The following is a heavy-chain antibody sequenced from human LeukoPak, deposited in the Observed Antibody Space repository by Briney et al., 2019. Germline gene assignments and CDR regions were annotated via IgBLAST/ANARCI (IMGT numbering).Heavy chain of an antibody. D-gene: IGHD3-22*01. CDR2: INHSGST. Sequence: PSETLSLTCAVYGGSFSGYYWSWIRHPPGKGLEWIWEINHSGSTNYNPSLKSRVTISVDTSKNQFSLKLSSVSAADTAVYYCASWLGYWGQGTLVTVSS. J-gene: IGHJ4*02. CDR1: GGSFSGYY. CDR3: ASWLGY. V-gene: IGHV4-34*01.